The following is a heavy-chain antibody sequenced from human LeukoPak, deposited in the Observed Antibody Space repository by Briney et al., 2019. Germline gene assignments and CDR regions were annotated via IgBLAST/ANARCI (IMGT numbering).Heavy chain of an antibody. CDR3: AKVRTMYKYDSSGYYNDH. Sequence: GGSLRLSCAASGFTFSSYGMHWVRQAPGKGLEWVAVISYDGSNKYYADSVKGRFTISRDNSKNTLYMQMNSLRAEDTAVYYCAKVRTMYKYDSSGYYNDHWGQGTLVTVSS. D-gene: IGHD3-22*01. J-gene: IGHJ4*02. V-gene: IGHV3-30*18. CDR1: GFTFSSYG. CDR2: ISYDGSNK.